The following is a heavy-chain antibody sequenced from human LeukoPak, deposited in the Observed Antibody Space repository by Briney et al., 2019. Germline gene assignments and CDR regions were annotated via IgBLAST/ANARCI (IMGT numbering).Heavy chain of an antibody. CDR2: IWYEGSNK. Sequence: PGSSLTLSCVPSGFTFSTYGMHWVRQAPGKGLEWVAVIWYEGSNKYYADSVKARFTISRDSSKNTLYLQMNSLRAEDTALYYCARDMKSYHPEYWFDHWGRGTLVTVSS. D-gene: IGHD2-2*01. V-gene: IGHV3-33*01. CDR1: GFTFSTYG. J-gene: IGHJ5*02. CDR3: ARDMKSYHPEYWFDH.